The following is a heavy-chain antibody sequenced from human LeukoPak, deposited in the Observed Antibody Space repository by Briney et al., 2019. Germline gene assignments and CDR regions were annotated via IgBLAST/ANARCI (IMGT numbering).Heavy chain of an antibody. CDR2: IYYSGST. CDR3: AIAGTGYYFYFHS. D-gene: IGHD3/OR15-3a*01. V-gene: IGHV4-59*01. CDR1: GGSISSYY. J-gene: IGHJ4*02. Sequence: SETLSLTCTVSGGSISSYYWSWIRQPPGKGLEWIGYIYYSGSTNYNPSLKSRVTISLDTSKNQFSLKLSSVTAADTAVYYCAIAGTGYYFYFHSWGQGTLVTVSS.